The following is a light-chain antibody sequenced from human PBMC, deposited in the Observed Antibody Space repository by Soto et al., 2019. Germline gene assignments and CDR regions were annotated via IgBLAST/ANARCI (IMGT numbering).Light chain of an antibody. J-gene: IGKJ5*01. V-gene: IGKV1-39*01. CDR3: QQYYSYPIT. CDR2: AAS. Sequence: IQMTQSPSSLSASVGDRVTITFRASQTISNYLNWYQQRPGKAPKLLIYAASTLQSGVPSRFSGSGSGTDFTLTISCLQSKDFATYYCQQYYSYPITFGQGTRLEIK. CDR1: QTISNY.